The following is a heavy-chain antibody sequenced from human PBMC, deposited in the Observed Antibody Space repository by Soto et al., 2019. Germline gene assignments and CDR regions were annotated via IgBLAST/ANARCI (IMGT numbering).Heavy chain of an antibody. CDR2: IYPGDSDT. V-gene: IGHV5-51*01. D-gene: IGHD3-16*01. J-gene: IGHJ4*02. CDR1: GYTFTSHW. CDR3: ARRPSGEPGYF. Sequence: GESLKISCKGSGYTFTSHWIGWVRQTPGKGLEWMGIIYPGDSDTRYSPSFQGQVTISADKSISTAYLLWSSLRASDTAIYFCARRPSGEPGYFWGQGSLVTVYS.